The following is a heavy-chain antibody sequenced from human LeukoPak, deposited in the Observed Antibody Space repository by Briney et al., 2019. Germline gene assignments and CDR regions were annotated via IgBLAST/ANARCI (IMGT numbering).Heavy chain of an antibody. CDR1: GGTFSSYA. V-gene: IGHV1-69*06. CDR2: IIPIFGTA. J-gene: IGHJ4*02. D-gene: IGHD3-22*01. CDR3: AAAHYDSSGYYSFDY. Sequence: ASVKVSCKASGGTFSSYAISWVRQAPGQGLEWMGGIIPIFGTANYAQTFQGRVTITADKSTSTAYMELSSLRSEDTAVYYCAAAHYDSSGYYSFDYWGQGTLVTVSS.